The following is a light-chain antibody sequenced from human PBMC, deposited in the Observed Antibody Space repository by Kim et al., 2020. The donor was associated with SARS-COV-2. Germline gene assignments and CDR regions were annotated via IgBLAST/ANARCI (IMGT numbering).Light chain of an antibody. V-gene: IGLV1-44*01. CDR2: SNN. J-gene: IGLJ1*01. CDR3: AAWDDSLSGFYV. CDR1: SSNIGTNA. Sequence: GVTISCSGRSSNIGTNAVNWYRQLPGTAPKLLIYSNNQRPSGVPDRFSGSKSGTSASLAISGLQSEDEADYYCAAWDDSLSGFYVFGTGTKVTVL.